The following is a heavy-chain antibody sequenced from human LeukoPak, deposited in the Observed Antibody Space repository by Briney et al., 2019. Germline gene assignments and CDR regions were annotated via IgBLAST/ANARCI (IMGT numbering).Heavy chain of an antibody. D-gene: IGHD5-18*01. CDR1: GGTFSSYA. J-gene: IGHJ3*02. CDR2: IIPIFGTA. CDR3: ARDSRTQLWFRTGAFDI. Sequence: ASVKVSCKASGGTFSSYAISWVRQAPGQGLEWMGGIIPIFGTANYAQKFQGRVTITADESTSTAYMELSSLRSEDTAVYYCARDSRTQLWFRTGAFDIWGQGTMVTVSS. V-gene: IGHV1-69*13.